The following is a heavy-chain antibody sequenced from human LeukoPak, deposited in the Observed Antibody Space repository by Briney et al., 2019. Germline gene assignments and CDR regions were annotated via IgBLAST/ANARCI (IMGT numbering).Heavy chain of an antibody. J-gene: IGHJ3*02. CDR2: INHSGST. CDR3: ARGPPSTDTFDI. V-gene: IGHV4-34*01. Sequence: SETLSLTCAVYGGSFSGYYWSWIRQPPGKGLEWIGEINHSGSTNYNPSLKSRVTISVDTSKNQFSLKLSSVTAADTAVYYCARGPPSTDTFDIWGQGTTVTVSS. CDR1: GGSFSGYY.